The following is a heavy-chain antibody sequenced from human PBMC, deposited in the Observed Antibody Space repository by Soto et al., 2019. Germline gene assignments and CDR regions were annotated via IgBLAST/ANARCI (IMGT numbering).Heavy chain of an antibody. J-gene: IGHJ5*02. CDR2: INHSGST. Sequence: SETLSLTCAVYGGSFSGYYWSWIRQPPGKGLEWIGEINHSGSTNYNPSLKSRVTISVDTSKNQFSLKLSSVTAADTAVYYCASILDIVVVPAANMGSWFDPWGQGTLVTVSS. CDR1: GGSFSGYY. D-gene: IGHD2-2*03. CDR3: ASILDIVVVPAANMGSWFDP. V-gene: IGHV4-34*01.